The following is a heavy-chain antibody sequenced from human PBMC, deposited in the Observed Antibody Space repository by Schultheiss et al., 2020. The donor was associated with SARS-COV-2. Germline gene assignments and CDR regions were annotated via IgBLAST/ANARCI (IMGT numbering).Heavy chain of an antibody. CDR2: IYTSGST. V-gene: IGHV4-4*07. CDR1: GGSISTYD. Sequence: SETLSLTCTVSGGSISTYDWNWIRQPAGKGLEWIGRIYTSGSTNYNPSLKSRVTISVDTSKNQFSLKLSSVTAADTAVYYCARHDLDAFDIWGQGTMVTVSS. J-gene: IGHJ3*02. CDR3: ARHDLDAFDI.